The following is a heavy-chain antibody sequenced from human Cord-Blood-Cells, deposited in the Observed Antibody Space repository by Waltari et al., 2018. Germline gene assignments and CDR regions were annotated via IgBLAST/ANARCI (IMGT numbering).Heavy chain of an antibody. CDR2: IRYDGSNK. J-gene: IGHJ4*02. CDR1: GFTFRSHG. V-gene: IGHV3-30*02. D-gene: IGHD6-13*01. Sequence: QVQLVESGGGVVQPGGSLSLSCAASGFTFRSHGLSWVRQAPGKGLEWVAFIRYDGSNKYYADSVKGRFTISRDNSKNTLYLQMNSLRAEDTAVYYCAKDSGQQLDYWGQGTLVTVSS. CDR3: AKDSGQQLDY.